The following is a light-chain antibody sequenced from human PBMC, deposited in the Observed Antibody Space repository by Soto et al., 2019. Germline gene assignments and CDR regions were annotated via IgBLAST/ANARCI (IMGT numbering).Light chain of an antibody. CDR3: CSYAGSYTVYV. Sequence: QSALTQPRSVSGSPGQSVTISCTGTSSDVGDYNYVSWYQQHPGKAPKLIIYDVSERPSGVPDRFSGSKSGNTASLTISGLQADDEADYYCCSYAGSYTVYVFGTGTKLTVL. V-gene: IGLV2-11*01. J-gene: IGLJ1*01. CDR1: SSDVGDYNY. CDR2: DVS.